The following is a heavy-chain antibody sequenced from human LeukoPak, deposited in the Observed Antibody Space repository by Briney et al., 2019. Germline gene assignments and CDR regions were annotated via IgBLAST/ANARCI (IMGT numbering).Heavy chain of an antibody. CDR1: GFTFSSYE. D-gene: IGHD3-22*01. J-gene: IGHJ3*02. Sequence: GGSLRLSCAASGFTFSSYEMNWVRQAPGKGLEWVSSISSSSSYIYYADSVKGRFTISRDNAKNSLYLQMNSLRAEDTAVYYCARAFDTEDAFDIWGQGTMVTVSS. V-gene: IGHV3-21*01. CDR3: ARAFDTEDAFDI. CDR2: ISSSSSYI.